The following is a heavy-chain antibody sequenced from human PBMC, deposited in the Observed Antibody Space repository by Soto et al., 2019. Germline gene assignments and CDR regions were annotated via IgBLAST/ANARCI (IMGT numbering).Heavy chain of an antibody. J-gene: IGHJ5*02. Sequence: GVSLRLSCASSAFTVSSYAMSWVRQAPGKGLECVSAISGSGGSTYYADSVKGRFTISRDNSKNTLYLQMNSLRAEDTAVYYCAKGSPLQLWSGYHKKPHPSTWFDPWGQGTLVTVSS. CDR3: AKGSPLQLWSGYHKKPHPSTWFDP. D-gene: IGHD3-3*01. CDR1: AFTVSSYA. CDR2: ISGSGGST. V-gene: IGHV3-23*01.